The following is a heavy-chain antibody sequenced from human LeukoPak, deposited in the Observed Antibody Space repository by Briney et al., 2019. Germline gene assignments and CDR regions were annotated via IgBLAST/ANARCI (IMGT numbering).Heavy chain of an antibody. CDR1: GGTFSSYA. CDR2: IIPIFGTA. V-gene: IGHV1-69*13. Sequence: ASVKVSCKASGGTFSSYALSWVRQAPGQGLEWMGGIIPIFGTANYAQKFQGRVTITADESTSTAYMELSSLRSEDTAVYYCARGRTHCSGGSCYSEYFQHWGQGTLVTVSS. D-gene: IGHD2-15*01. CDR3: ARGRTHCSGGSCYSEYFQH. J-gene: IGHJ1*01.